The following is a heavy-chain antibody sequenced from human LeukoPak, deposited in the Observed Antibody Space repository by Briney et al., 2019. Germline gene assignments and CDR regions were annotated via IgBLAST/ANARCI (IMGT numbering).Heavy chain of an antibody. V-gene: IGHV3-33*06. CDR1: GFMFINYG. CDR3: AKIPLWFGDVFDY. D-gene: IGHD3-10*01. J-gene: IGHJ4*02. Sequence: GGSLRLSCAASGFMFINYGMHWVRQAPGKGLEWLGIIWHDGSIKYYTESVKGRFTISRDNSKNTLYLQMNSLRADDTAVYYCAKIPLWFGDVFDYWGQGTLVTVSS. CDR2: IWHDGSIK.